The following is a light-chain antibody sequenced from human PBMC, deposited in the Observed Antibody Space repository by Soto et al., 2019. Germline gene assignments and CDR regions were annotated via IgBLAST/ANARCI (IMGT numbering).Light chain of an antibody. J-gene: IGLJ1*01. CDR3: SSYTSSSNYV. V-gene: IGLV2-14*01. CDR1: SRDVGAYNF. Sequence: QSALTQPASVSGSPGQSITISCTGTSRDVGAYNFVSWYQQHPGKAPKLMIYEVSNRPSGVSDRFSGSKSGNTASLTISGIQAADEADYYCSSYTSSSNYVFGTGTQLTVL. CDR2: EVS.